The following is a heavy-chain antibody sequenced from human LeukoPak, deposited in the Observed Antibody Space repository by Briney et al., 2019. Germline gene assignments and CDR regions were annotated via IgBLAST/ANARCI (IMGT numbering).Heavy chain of an antibody. CDR1: GFTFSSYA. J-gene: IGHJ4*02. Sequence: PGGSLRLSCAASGFTFSSYAMSWVRQAPGKGLEWVSAISGSGGSTYYADSVKGRFTISRDNSKNTLYLQMNSLRAEDTAVYYCAKRYCSSTSCRYFDYWGQGTLVTVSS. CDR2: ISGSGGST. CDR3: AKRYCSSTSCRYFDY. V-gene: IGHV3-23*01. D-gene: IGHD2-2*01.